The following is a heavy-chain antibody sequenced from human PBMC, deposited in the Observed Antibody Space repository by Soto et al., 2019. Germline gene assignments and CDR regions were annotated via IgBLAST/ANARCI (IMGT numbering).Heavy chain of an antibody. CDR2: TYYRSKWYN. CDR1: GDSVSINSAS. CDR3: ARSRAGVRWLQIKGSWFDP. D-gene: IGHD5-12*01. J-gene: IGHJ5*02. Sequence: PSQTLSLTCAISGDSVSINSASWNWIRQSPSRGLEWLGRTYYRSKWYNDYAVSVKSRITINPDTSKNQFSLQLNSVTPEDTAVYYCARSRAGVRWLQIKGSWFDPWGQGTLVTVSS. V-gene: IGHV6-1*01.